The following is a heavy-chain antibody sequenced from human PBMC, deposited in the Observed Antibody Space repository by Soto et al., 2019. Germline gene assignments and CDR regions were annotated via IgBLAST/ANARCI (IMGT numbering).Heavy chain of an antibody. J-gene: IGHJ4*02. D-gene: IGHD1-26*01. CDR3: ARTYSGSYPTDY. V-gene: IGHV4-30-4*01. Sequence: QVQLQESGPGLVKPSQTLSLTCTVSGGSISSSDYYWSWIRQPPGKGLEWIGYIYYSGSTYYNPSPTSRVTISVDTSKNQFSLKLSSVTAADTAVYYCARTYSGSYPTDYWGQGTLVTVSS. CDR1: GGSISSSDYY. CDR2: IYYSGST.